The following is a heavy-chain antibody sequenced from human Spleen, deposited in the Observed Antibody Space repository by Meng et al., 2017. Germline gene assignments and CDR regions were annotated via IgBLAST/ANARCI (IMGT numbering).Heavy chain of an antibody. CDR1: GGSVSSGSYY. CDR3: ARVYRGASGSPLDY. CDR2: IYYSGST. Sequence: QGRLQESGPGLVRPSGTLSLTCTVFGGSVSSGSYYWSWIRQPPGKGLEWIGYIYYSGSTNYNPSLKSRVTISVDTSKNQFSLKMRSVTAADTAVFYCARVYRGASGSPLDYWGLGTLVTVSS. D-gene: IGHD3-10*01. V-gene: IGHV4-61*01. J-gene: IGHJ4*02.